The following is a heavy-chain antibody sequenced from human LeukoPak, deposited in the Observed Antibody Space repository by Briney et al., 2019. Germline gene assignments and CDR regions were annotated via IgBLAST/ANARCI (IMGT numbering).Heavy chain of an antibody. Sequence: PSETLSLTCAVSGYSISSGYYWGWIRQPPGKGLEWIGSIYHSGSTYYNPSLKSRVTISVDTSKNQFSLKLSSVTAADTAVYYCARRCSSTNCFVWYFDSWGRGTLVTVSS. D-gene: IGHD2-2*01. CDR1: GYSISSGYY. J-gene: IGHJ2*01. CDR2: IYHSGST. CDR3: ARRCSSTNCFVWYFDS. V-gene: IGHV4-38-2*01.